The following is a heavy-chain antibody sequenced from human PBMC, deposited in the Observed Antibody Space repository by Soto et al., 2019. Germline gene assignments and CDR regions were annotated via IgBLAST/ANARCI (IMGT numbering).Heavy chain of an antibody. Sequence: PTLVNPTHTLTLTCTFSWFSLSTSGMCVSWIRQPPGKALEWLALIDWDDDKYYSTSLKTRLTISKDTSKNQVVLTMTNMDPVDTATYYCARASSGYYYYYGMDVWGQGTTVTVSS. CDR3: ARASSGYYYYYGMDV. CDR2: IDWDDDK. V-gene: IGHV2-70*01. CDR1: WFSLSTSGMC. D-gene: IGHD3-22*01. J-gene: IGHJ6*02.